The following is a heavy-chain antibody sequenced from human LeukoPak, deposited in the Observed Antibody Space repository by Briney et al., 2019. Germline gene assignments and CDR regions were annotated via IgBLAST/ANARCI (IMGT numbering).Heavy chain of an antibody. V-gene: IGHV3-33*01. D-gene: IGHD1-26*01. CDR2: IWYDGSSK. J-gene: IGHJ4*02. CDR1: GFTFTTYG. CDR3: ARDQGSSHFDY. Sequence: PGRSLRLSCAASGFTFTTYGMHWVRQAPGKGLEWVAIIWYDGSSKYYADSVKGRFTISRDNSKNTLYLQMNSLRDEDTAVYYCARDQGSSHFDYWGQGILVTVSS.